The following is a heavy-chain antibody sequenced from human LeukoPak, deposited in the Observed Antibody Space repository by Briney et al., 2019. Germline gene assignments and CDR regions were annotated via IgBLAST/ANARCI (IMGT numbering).Heavy chain of an antibody. Sequence: PGGSLRLSCAASRFTFSSYAMSWVRQAPGKGLEWVSGISGSGGSTYYADSVKGRFTISRDNSKNTLYLQMNSLRAEDTAVYYCAKDRSSSGGSLDYWGQGTLVTVSS. CDR1: RFTFSSYA. CDR3: AKDRSSSGGSLDY. CDR2: ISGSGGST. J-gene: IGHJ4*02. V-gene: IGHV3-23*01. D-gene: IGHD6-6*01.